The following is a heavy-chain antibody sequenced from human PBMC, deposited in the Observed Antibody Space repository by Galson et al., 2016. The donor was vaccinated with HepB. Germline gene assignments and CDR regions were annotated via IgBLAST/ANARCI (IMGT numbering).Heavy chain of an antibody. Sequence: QSGAEVKKPGESLKISCKGSGYYFTSYWIAWVRQMPGKGLEWMGIIYPGDSDTTYSPSFQGRVTISADKSISTAYLQWSSLKASDTAMYYCARQAVVDDAFDIWGQGTVVTVSS. D-gene: IGHD2-21*01. CDR3: ARQAVVDDAFDI. V-gene: IGHV5-51*01. J-gene: IGHJ3*02. CDR1: GYYFTSYW. CDR2: IYPGDSDT.